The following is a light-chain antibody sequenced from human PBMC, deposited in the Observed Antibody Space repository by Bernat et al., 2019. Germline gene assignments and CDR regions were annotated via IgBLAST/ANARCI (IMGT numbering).Light chain of an antibody. CDR1: KSISIY. CDR3: QQSHTTPRT. J-gene: IGKJ1*01. CDR2: AAS. V-gene: IGKV1-39*01. Sequence: IQLTQSPRSLSASVGDRVNITCRASKSISIYLNWYQQKPGKAPEVFIYAASSLQSGVPSGFSGSGSGTDFTLTITSLQPDDSAIYYCQQSHTTPRTFGQGTTVEI.